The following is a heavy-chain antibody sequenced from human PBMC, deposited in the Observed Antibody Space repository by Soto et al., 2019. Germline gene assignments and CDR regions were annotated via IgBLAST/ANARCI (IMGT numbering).Heavy chain of an antibody. Sequence: EVQLVESGGGLVLPGESLRLSCEASGFTVSGNYMIWVRQAPGKGLEWVSTIYVSGNTNYADSVKGRFTISRDISKNTLYLQMNSLGAEDTAVYYCARGHSHASGHARGYMDVWGKGTTVTVSS. CDR2: IYVSGNT. J-gene: IGHJ6*03. V-gene: IGHV3-66*01. D-gene: IGHD3-10*01. CDR1: GFTVSGNY. CDR3: ARGHSHASGHARGYMDV.